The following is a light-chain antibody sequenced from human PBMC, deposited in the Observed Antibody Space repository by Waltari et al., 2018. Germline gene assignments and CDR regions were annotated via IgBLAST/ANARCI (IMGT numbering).Light chain of an antibody. J-gene: IGLJ3*02. CDR3: YSTDSSGNHRV. CDR2: EDS. V-gene: IGLV3-10*01. CDR1: ALPKKY. Sequence: SYELTQPPSVSVSPGQTARITCPGAALPKKYANWYQQKSGQAPVMVIYEDSKRPPGIPERFSGSSSGTMATLTISGAQVEDEADYYCYSTDSSGNHRVFGGGTKLTVL.